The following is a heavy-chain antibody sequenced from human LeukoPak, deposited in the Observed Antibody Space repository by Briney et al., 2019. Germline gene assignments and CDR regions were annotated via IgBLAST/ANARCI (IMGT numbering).Heavy chain of an antibody. D-gene: IGHD1-26*01. V-gene: IGHV5-51*01. CDR2: IYPGDSDT. J-gene: IGHJ3*02. CDR1: GYSFTSYW. CDR3: ASREWELLETDAFDI. Sequence: GESLKISCKGSGYSFTSYWIGWVRQMPGKGLEWMGIIYPGDSDTRYSPSFQGQVTISADKSISTAYLQWSSLKASDTAMYYRASREWELLETDAFDIWGQGTMVTVSS.